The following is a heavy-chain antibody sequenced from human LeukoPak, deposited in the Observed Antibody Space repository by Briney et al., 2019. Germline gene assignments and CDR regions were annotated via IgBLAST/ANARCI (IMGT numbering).Heavy chain of an antibody. CDR1: GGSFSGYY. Sequence: SETLSLTCAVYGGSFSGYYWSWVRQPPGKGLEWIGEINHSGRTKYNPSLNCLVPISLDPSNNQFSLNLSSVTAADTAVYYCARGSGSFYGDYVWNCFDPWGQGPLVTVSS. D-gene: IGHD4-17*01. V-gene: IGHV4-34*01. J-gene: IGHJ5*02. CDR2: INHSGRT. CDR3: ARGSGSFYGDYVWNCFDP.